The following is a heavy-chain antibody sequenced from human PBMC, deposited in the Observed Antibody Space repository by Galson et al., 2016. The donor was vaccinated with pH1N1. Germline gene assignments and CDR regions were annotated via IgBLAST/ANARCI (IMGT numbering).Heavy chain of an antibody. CDR3: AKEGASRSAGYFES. J-gene: IGHJ4*03. CDR2: IYYNGNT. V-gene: IGHV4-59*02. D-gene: IGHD1-26*01. CDR1: GGSVSNNY. Sequence: LSLTCTVSGGSVSNNYYSWIRQSPGKGLEWIAYIYYNGNTKYNPSLKSRVTISLDTSKNQVSLNLTSVTAADTAIYYCAKEGASRSAGYFESWGQGTMVTV.